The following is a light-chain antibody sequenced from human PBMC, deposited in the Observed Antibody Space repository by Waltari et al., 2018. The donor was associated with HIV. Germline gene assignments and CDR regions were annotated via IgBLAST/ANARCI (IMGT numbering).Light chain of an antibody. CDR2: GTS. Sequence: IVLTQSPGTLSLSPGESATLSCRASQSVTPNYLAWYQQKPGQAPRLLIYGTSSRATGIPDRFSGSGSGTDFTLTIRGLEPEDFAVYFCQQYETSPLAFGQGTKVEIK. J-gene: IGKJ1*01. CDR1: QSVTPNY. V-gene: IGKV3-20*01. CDR3: QQYETSPLA.